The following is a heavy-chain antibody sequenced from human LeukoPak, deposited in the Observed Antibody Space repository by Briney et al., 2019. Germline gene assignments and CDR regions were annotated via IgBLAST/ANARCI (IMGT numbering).Heavy chain of an antibody. CDR2: ISSSGSTI. Sequence: GGSLRLSCAAPGFTFSDYYMSWIRQAPGKGLEWVSYISSSGSTIYYADSVKGRFTISRDNAKNSLYLQMNSLRAEDTAVYYCARNALNYGGNSYFDYWGQGTLVTVSS. J-gene: IGHJ4*02. V-gene: IGHV3-11*01. CDR3: ARNALNYGGNSYFDY. CDR1: GFTFSDYY. D-gene: IGHD4-23*01.